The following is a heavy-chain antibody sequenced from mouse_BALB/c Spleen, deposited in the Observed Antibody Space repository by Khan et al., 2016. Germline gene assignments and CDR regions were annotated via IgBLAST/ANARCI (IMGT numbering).Heavy chain of an antibody. CDR2: ISSGSSAI. J-gene: IGHJ2*01. CDR3: GRGDY. Sequence: GESGGGLVQPGGSRKLSCAASGFTLSSFGMHWVRQAPEKGLEWVAFISSGSSAIYYADTVKGRFTISRDNPKNTLFLQMTSLRSGDTAMYYCGRGDYWGQGTTLTVSS. V-gene: IGHV5-17*02. CDR1: GFTLSSFG.